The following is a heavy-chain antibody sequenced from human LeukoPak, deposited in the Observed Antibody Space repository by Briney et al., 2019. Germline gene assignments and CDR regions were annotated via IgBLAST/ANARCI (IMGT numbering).Heavy chain of an antibody. CDR1: GYTFTSYD. CDR3: ARGHVIQLWDPYYYYGMDV. D-gene: IGHD5-18*01. CDR2: MNPNSGNT. J-gene: IGHJ6*02. V-gene: IGHV1-8*01. Sequence: ASVKVSCKASGYTFTSYDINWVRQATGQGLEWMGWMNPNSGNTGYAQKFQGRVTMTRNTSISTACMELSSLRSEDTAVYYCARGHVIQLWDPYYYYGMDVWGQGTTVTVSS.